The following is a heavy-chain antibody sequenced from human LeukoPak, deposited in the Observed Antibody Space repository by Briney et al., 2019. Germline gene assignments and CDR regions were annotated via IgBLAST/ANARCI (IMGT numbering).Heavy chain of an antibody. J-gene: IGHJ4*02. CDR2: ASGDGTST. Sequence: GGSLRLSCAASGFTFSEYAMSWVRQAPGKGLEWVSSASGDGTSTYYADSVKGRFTISRDNSKNSLYLQMNSLRAEDTAVYYCARAGLLSWLVRRSDFDYWGQGTLVTVSS. D-gene: IGHD6-19*01. CDR3: ARAGLLSWLVRRSDFDY. V-gene: IGHV3-23*01. CDR1: GFTFSEYA.